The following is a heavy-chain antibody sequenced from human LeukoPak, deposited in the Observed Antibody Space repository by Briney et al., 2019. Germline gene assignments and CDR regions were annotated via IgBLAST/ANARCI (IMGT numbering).Heavy chain of an antibody. CDR1: GGSISSYY. CDR3: AREEDDSSGFDY. J-gene: IGHJ4*02. CDR2: IYYSGST. D-gene: IGHD3-22*01. Sequence: PSETLSLTCTVSGGSISSYYWSWIRQPPGKGLEWIGYIYYSGSTKYKPSLKSRVTISVDTSKNQFSLKLSSVTAADTAVYYCAREEDDSSGFDYWGQGTLVTVSS. V-gene: IGHV4-59*12.